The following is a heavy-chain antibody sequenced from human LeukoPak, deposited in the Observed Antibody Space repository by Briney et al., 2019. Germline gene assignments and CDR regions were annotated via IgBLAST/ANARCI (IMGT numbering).Heavy chain of an antibody. CDR2: ISAYNGNT. D-gene: IGHD3-22*01. CDR1: GYTFTSYG. CDR3: ARDYDRSGYYSNWFDP. Sequence: ASVKVSCKASGYTFTSYGISWVRQAPGQGLEWMGWISAYNGNTNYAQKLQGRVTMTTDTSTSTAYMELRSPRSDDTAVYYCARDYDRSGYYSNWFDPWGQGTLVTVSS. J-gene: IGHJ5*02. V-gene: IGHV1-18*01.